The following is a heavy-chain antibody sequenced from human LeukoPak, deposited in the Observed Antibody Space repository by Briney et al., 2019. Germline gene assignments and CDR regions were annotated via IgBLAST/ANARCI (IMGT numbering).Heavy chain of an antibody. CDR3: ARDRWLELAHRGGYYYYYMDV. J-gene: IGHJ6*03. V-gene: IGHV4-4*07. CDR2: IYSSGST. D-gene: IGHD1-7*01. Sequence: SETLSLTCSVSGGPISNYYWSWIRQPAGKGLEWIGRIYSSGSTNYSPSLKSRVTMSVDTSKNQFSLKLSSVTAADTAVYYCARDRWLELAHRGGYYYYYMDVWGKGTTVTVSS. CDR1: GGPISNYY.